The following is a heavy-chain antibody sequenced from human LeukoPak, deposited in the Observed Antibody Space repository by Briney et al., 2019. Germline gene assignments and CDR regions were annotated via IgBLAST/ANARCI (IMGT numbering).Heavy chain of an antibody. CDR1: GGSFSGYY. V-gene: IGHV4-34*01. Sequence: SETLSLTCAVYGGSFSGYYWSWIRQPPVKGLEWIGEINHSGSTNYNPSLKSRVTISVDTSKNQFSLKLSSVTAADTAVYYCARLPDYYYYYYMDVWGKGTTVTVSS. J-gene: IGHJ6*03. CDR3: ARLPDYYYYYYMDV. CDR2: INHSGST.